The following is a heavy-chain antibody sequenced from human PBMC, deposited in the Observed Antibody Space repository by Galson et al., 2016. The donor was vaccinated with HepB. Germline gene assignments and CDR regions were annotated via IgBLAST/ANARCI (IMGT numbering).Heavy chain of an antibody. J-gene: IGHJ5*02. V-gene: IGHV3-30-3*01. D-gene: IGHD3-3*01. Sequence: SLRLSCAASGFTFSSYAIHWVRQAPGKGLEWVGLISYDGSNKYYADSVKGRFTISRDNSKNTLYLQMNSLRVEDTAVYYCAKEEGSILRFLEWLSRLDPWGKGTLVTVSS. CDR3: AKEEGSILRFLEWLSRLDP. CDR1: GFTFSSYA. CDR2: ISYDGSNK.